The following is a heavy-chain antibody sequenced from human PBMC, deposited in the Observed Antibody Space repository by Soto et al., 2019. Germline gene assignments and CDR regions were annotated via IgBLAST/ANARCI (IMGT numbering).Heavy chain of an antibody. D-gene: IGHD5-12*01. CDR1: GYTFTSYY. CDR2: INTSGGNT. Sequence: ASVKVSCKASGYTFTSYYMHWVRQAPGQGHEWMGIINTSGGNTSYAQKFQGRVTMTRDTSTSTVYMELRSLRSDDTAVYYCARGQRGYSGYDPGHWGQGTLVTVSS. J-gene: IGHJ4*02. CDR3: ARGQRGYSGYDPGH. V-gene: IGHV1-46*01.